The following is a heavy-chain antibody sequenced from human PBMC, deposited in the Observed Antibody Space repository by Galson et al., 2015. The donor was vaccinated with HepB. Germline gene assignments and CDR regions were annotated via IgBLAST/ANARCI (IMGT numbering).Heavy chain of an antibody. CDR1: GFTFSTYA. CDR3: ARKTCSGGRCNPYFDY. J-gene: IGHJ4*02. V-gene: IGHV3-30-3*01. CDR2: ISSDGNNK. Sequence: SLRLSCAASGFTFSTYAMHWVRQAPGKGLEWVAVISSDGNNKYYADSAKGRFTISRDNSKNTLYLEMNSLRAEDTAVYYYARKTCSGGRCNPYFDYWGQGTLVTVSS. D-gene: IGHD2-15*01.